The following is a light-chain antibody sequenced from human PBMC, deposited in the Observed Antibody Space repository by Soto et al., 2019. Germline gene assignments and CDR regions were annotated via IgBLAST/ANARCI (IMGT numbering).Light chain of an antibody. CDR1: QSISSY. V-gene: IGKV1-39*01. Sequence: DIQMTQSPSSLSASVGDRVTITCRASQSISSYLNWYQQTPGKAPKLLIYAASSLQSGVPSRFSGSGSGTDFTLTISSLQPEDFATYYCQQSYSTPVTFGGGTKVEIK. J-gene: IGKJ4*01. CDR2: AAS. CDR3: QQSYSTPVT.